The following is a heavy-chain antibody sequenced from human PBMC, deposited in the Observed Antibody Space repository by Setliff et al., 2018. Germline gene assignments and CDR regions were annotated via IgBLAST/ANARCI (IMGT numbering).Heavy chain of an antibody. D-gene: IGHD3-22*01. CDR2: VDRSRNT. V-gene: IGHV4-39*01. J-gene: IGHJ4*02. Sequence: SETLSLTCTVSDVSISSSSFYWVWIRQSPGKGLDWIGTVDRSRNTFYNPSLRSRVTISVDTSKNQISLKLTSVSAADTAVYYCARRDSTSYYGYSFDFWGRGTLVTVSS. CDR1: DVSISSSSFY. CDR3: ARRDSTSYYGYSFDF.